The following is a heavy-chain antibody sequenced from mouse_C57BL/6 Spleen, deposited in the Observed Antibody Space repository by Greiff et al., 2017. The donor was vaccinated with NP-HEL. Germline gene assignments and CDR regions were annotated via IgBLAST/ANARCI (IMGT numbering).Heavy chain of an antibody. Sequence: EVKLMESGGGLVQSGRSLRLSCATSGFTFSDFYMEWVRQAPGKGLEWIAASRNKANDYTTEYSASVKGRFIVSRDTSQSILYLQMNALRAEDTAIYYCARAQSPYYFDYWGQGTTLTVSS. CDR1: GFTFSDFY. CDR3: ARAQSPYYFDY. CDR2: SRNKANDYTT. V-gene: IGHV7-1*01. J-gene: IGHJ2*01.